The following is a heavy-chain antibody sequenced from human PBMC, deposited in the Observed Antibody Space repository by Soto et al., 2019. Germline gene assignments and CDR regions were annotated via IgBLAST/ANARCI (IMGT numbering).Heavy chain of an antibody. J-gene: IGHJ5*02. CDR2: TYFRSKWYN. Sequence: SQTLSLTCAIPGDSVSSNTASWNWIRQSPSRGLEWLGRTYFRSKWYNDYAVSVKSRIIINPDTSNNQSSLQLNSVTPEDTAVYFCAKGDNLGPKTGYAFDPWGQGIMVTVSS. CDR3: AKGDNLGPKTGYAFDP. V-gene: IGHV6-1*01. D-gene: IGHD5-12*01. CDR1: GDSVSSNTAS.